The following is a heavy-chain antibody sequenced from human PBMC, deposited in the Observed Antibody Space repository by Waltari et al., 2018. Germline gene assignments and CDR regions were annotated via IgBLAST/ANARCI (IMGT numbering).Heavy chain of an antibody. Sequence: QVQLQQWGAGLLKPSETLSLTCAVYGGSFSGYYWSWIRQPPGKGLEWIGEINHSGSTNYNPSLKSRFTISVDTSKNQFSLKLSSVTAADTAVYYCARGPRYYYDSSGYPLDYWGQGTLVTVSS. CDR3: ARGPRYYYDSSGYPLDY. V-gene: IGHV4-34*01. J-gene: IGHJ4*02. CDR1: GGSFSGYY. CDR2: INHSGST. D-gene: IGHD3-22*01.